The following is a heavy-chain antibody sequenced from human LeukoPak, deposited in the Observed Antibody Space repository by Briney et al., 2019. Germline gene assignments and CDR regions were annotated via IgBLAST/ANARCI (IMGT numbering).Heavy chain of an antibody. CDR2: INPSGGST. D-gene: IGHD3-22*01. Sequence: ASVKVSCKASGYTFTSYYMHWVRQDPGQGLEWMGIINPSGGSTSYAQKFQGRVTMTRDTSTSTVYMELSSLRSEDTAVYYCAREARYYYDSSGYLDYWGQGTLVTVSS. V-gene: IGHV1-46*01. CDR3: AREARYYYDSSGYLDY. J-gene: IGHJ4*02. CDR1: GYTFTSYY.